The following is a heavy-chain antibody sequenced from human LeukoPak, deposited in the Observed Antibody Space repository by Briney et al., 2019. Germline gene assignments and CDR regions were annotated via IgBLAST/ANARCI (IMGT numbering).Heavy chain of an antibody. Sequence: GGSLRLSCAASGFTFSNHAMSWVRQAPGKGLEWVSSISGGGDRINYADSVKGRFTISRDNSRNTLYLQMNNLGAEDTAVYYCAKGLRYYDSSGHDAFDIWGQGTMVTVSS. CDR3: AKGLRYYDSSGHDAFDI. D-gene: IGHD3-22*01. J-gene: IGHJ3*02. CDR2: ISGGGDRI. CDR1: GFTFSNHA. V-gene: IGHV3-23*01.